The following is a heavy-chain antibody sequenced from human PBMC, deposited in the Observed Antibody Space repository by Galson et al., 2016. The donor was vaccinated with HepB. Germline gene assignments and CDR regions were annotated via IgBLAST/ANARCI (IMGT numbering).Heavy chain of an antibody. V-gene: IGHV3-30-3*01. CDR1: GFSFGSYA. D-gene: IGHD6-13*01. J-gene: IGHJ6*02. CDR2: ISYDGNSK. CDR3: ARDFGYSSSWYPTQSGMDV. Sequence: SLRLSCAASGFSFGSYAMHWVRQAPGKGLEWVALISYDGNSKYYPDSVKGRFTISRDNSTNTLYLQMSRLRLEDTALYYCARDFGYSSSWYPTQSGMDVWGHGTTVTVSS.